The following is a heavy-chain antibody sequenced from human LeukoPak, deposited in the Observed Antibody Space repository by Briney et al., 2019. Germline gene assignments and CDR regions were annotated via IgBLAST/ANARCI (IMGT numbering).Heavy chain of an antibody. CDR2: IYYSGST. D-gene: IGHD2-2*01. Sequence: PSQTLSLTCTVSGGSISSSSYYWDWIRQPPGKGLEWIGSIYYSGSTYYNPPLKSRVTISVDTSKNQFSLKLSSVTAADTAVYYCARASTAAAFDFWGQGTLVTVSS. J-gene: IGHJ4*02. CDR3: ARASTAAAFDF. CDR1: GGSISSSSYY. V-gene: IGHV4-39*01.